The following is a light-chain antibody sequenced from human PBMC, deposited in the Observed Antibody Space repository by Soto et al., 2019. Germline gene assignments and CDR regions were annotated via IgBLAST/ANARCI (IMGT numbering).Light chain of an antibody. J-gene: IGLJ1*01. CDR3: SSFTGSNFV. CDR2: DVS. Sequence: QSVLTQPASVSGSPGQWITISCTGTISDVGGYNFVSWYQQYPGKAPKLMICDVSNRPSGVSNRFSGSKSGNTASLTISGLQAEDEADYYCSSFTGSNFVSGTGTRSPS. CDR1: ISDVGGYNF. V-gene: IGLV2-14*03.